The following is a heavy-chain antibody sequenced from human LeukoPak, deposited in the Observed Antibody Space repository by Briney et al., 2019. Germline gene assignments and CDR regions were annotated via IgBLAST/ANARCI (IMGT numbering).Heavy chain of an antibody. CDR3: ARHRFVGYCTNGVCKYNWFDP. J-gene: IGHJ5*02. V-gene: IGHV4-4*02. D-gene: IGHD2-8*01. Sequence: SETLSLTCTVSGASISSSDWWSWVRQPPGKGLEWIGEIYHSGSTNSNPSLKSRVTISVDTSKNQFSLKLSSVTAADTAVYYCARHRFVGYCTNGVCKYNWFDPWGQGTLVTVSS. CDR1: GASISSSDW. CDR2: IYHSGST.